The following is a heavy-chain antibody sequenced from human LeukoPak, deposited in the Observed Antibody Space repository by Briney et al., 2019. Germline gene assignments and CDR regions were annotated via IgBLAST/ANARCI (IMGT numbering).Heavy chain of an antibody. Sequence: SVKVSCKASGGTFSSYAISWVRQAPGQGLEWMGGIIPIFGTANYAQKFQGRVTMTTDTSTSTAYMELRSLRSDDTAVYYCARDLGSSWTYFDYWGQGTLVTVS. D-gene: IGHD6-13*01. CDR1: GGTFSSYA. J-gene: IGHJ4*02. V-gene: IGHV1-69*05. CDR3: ARDLGSSWTYFDY. CDR2: IIPIFGTA.